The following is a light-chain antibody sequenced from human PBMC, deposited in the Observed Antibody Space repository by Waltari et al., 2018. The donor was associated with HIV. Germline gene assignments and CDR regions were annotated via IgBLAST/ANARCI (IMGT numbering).Light chain of an antibody. Sequence: DIQMTQSPSSLSASVGDRVIITCRASQSISPYVNWYQQTPGSAPKLLIRAASSLQGGVPSRFSGSGSVTDFSLTISSLQSEDFATYYCQQSYGTPLTFGGGTRVEIK. CDR1: QSISPY. V-gene: IGKV1-39*01. CDR2: AAS. J-gene: IGKJ4*01. CDR3: QQSYGTPLT.